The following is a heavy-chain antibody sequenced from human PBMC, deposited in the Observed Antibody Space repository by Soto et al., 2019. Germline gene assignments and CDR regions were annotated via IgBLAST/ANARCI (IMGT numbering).Heavy chain of an antibody. V-gene: IGHV4-59*13. CDR2: IYYSGST. Sequence: SETLSLTCTVSGGSISGYSWIWIRQSPGKGLEWIGYIYYSGSTNYNPSLKSRVTISVDTSKNRFSLKLSSVTVADSAVYYCARAQAAYYFDYWGQGTVVTVSS. D-gene: IGHD2-15*01. CDR3: ARAQAAYYFDY. J-gene: IGHJ4*02. CDR1: GGSISGYS.